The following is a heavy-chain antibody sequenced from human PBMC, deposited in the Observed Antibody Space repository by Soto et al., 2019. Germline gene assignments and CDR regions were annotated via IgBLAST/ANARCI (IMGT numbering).Heavy chain of an antibody. CDR1: GGSISSGGYY. Sequence: QVQLQESGPGLVKPSQTLSLTCTVSGGSISSGGYYWSWIRQHPGKGLEWIGYIYYSGSTYYNPSLKRRVTISVDTSKNQFSLKLSSVTAADTAVYYCARDRFYGSGNPQNLYYYYYGMDVWGQGTTVTVSS. V-gene: IGHV4-31*03. D-gene: IGHD3-10*01. CDR3: ARDRFYGSGNPQNLYYYYYGMDV. J-gene: IGHJ6*02. CDR2: IYYSGST.